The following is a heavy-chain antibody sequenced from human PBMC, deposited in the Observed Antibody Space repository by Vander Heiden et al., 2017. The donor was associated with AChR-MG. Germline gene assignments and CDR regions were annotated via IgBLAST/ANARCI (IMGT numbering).Heavy chain of an antibody. D-gene: IGHD4-4*01. CDR1: GFTLHTRW. J-gene: IGHJ6*02. V-gene: IGHV3-74*03. CDR3: ARDNSYGLDV. Sequence: EVQLVESWGGLVEPGGSLRLSCAASGFTLHTRWIHWVRQAPGKGLVWVSYINSDGTTTTYADSVKGRFTISRDNAKNTVYLQTNSLRVEDTGLYYCARDNSYGLDVWGQGTTVTVSS. CDR2: INSDGTTT.